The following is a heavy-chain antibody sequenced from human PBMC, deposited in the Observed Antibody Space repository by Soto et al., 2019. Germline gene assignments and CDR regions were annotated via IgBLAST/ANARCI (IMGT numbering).Heavy chain of an antibody. V-gene: IGHV4-31*03. J-gene: IGHJ4*02. CDR2: IYYSGST. D-gene: IGHD5-12*01. CDR3: ARVQMATLYFDP. CDR1: GGSISSGGYY. Sequence: SETLSLTCTVSGGSISSGGYYWSWIRQHPGKGLEWIGYIYYSGSTYYNPSLKSRVTISVDTSKNQFSLSLSSVTAADTAVYYCARVQMATLYFDPWGQGTLVTVSS.